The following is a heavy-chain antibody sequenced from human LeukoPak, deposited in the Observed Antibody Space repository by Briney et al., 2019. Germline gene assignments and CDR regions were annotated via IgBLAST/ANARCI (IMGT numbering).Heavy chain of an antibody. CDR1: GFTFSNYG. Sequence: HPGESLRLSCAASGFTFSNYGIHWVRQAPGKGLEWVAFIRYDGSDKYYADSVKGRFTISRDSSKNTVYLQMNSLRDEDTAVYYCAKAPYRGGSSWTEFDYWGQGTLVTVSS. V-gene: IGHV3-30*02. J-gene: IGHJ4*02. D-gene: IGHD6-13*01. CDR2: IRYDGSDK. CDR3: AKAPYRGGSSWTEFDY.